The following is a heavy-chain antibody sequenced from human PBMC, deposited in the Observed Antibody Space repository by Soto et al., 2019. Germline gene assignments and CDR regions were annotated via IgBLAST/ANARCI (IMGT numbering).Heavy chain of an antibody. CDR1: GGSVSVDIAA. CDR2: TYYRSKWYN. J-gene: IGHJ4*02. D-gene: IGHD6-19*01. V-gene: IGHV6-1*01. Sequence: SQTLSLPRAISGGSVSVDIAAWNRIRQSPSRGLEWLGRTYYRSKWYNDYAVSVKSRITINPDTSKNQFSLQLNSVTPEDTAVYYCARDLFGIAVAGPTFDYWGQGTLVTVSS. CDR3: ARDLFGIAVAGPTFDY.